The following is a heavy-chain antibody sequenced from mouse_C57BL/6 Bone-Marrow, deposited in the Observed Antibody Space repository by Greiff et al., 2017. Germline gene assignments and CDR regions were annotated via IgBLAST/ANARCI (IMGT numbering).Heavy chain of an antibody. V-gene: IGHV1-54*01. CDR3: ARSKNWDSWCAY. D-gene: IGHD4-1*01. Sequence: VQGVESGAELVRPGTSVKVSCKASGYAFTNYLIEWVKQRPGQGLEWIGVINPGSGGTNYNEKFKGKATLTADKSSSTAYMQLSSLTSEDSAVYFCARSKNWDSWCAYWGQGTLVTVSA. CDR1: GYAFTNYL. CDR2: INPGSGGT. J-gene: IGHJ3*01.